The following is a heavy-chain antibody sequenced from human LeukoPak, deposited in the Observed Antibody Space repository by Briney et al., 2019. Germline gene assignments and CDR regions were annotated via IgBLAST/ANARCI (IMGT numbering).Heavy chain of an antibody. CDR3: AREVPDCSSTSCYLPHYYYYMDV. Sequence: SETLSLTCTVSGGSISSHYWSWIRQPPRKGLDWIGYIYYSGSTNYNPSLKSRVTISVDTSKNQFSLKLSSVTAADTAVYYCAREVPDCSSTSCYLPHYYYYMDVWGKGTTVTVSS. CDR1: GGSISSHY. J-gene: IGHJ6*03. CDR2: IYYSGST. V-gene: IGHV4-59*11. D-gene: IGHD2-2*01.